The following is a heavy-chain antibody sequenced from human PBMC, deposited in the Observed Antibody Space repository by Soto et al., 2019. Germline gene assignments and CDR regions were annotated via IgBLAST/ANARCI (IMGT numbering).Heavy chain of an antibody. Sequence: SSVKISCRASGFPLSNSAVQWVRHARGQRXEWIVRIVVGTGNTGYAKKFQERVTITRDMSTRTAYMELSSLRYEDTAVYYCATNPPGTGWFTSYHYYGIDLWGQGITVTVSS. J-gene: IGHJ6*02. V-gene: IGHV1-58*01. CDR1: GFPLSNSA. CDR3: ATNPPGTGWFTSYHYYGIDL. D-gene: IGHD3-9*01. CDR2: IVVGTGNT.